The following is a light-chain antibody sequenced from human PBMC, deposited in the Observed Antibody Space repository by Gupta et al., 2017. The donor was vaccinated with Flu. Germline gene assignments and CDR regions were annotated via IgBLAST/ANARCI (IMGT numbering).Light chain of an antibody. CDR2: RNN. V-gene: IGLV1-47*01. J-gene: IGLJ3*02. CDR1: SSNIGSNY. CDR3: SACADNPSGPNLV. Sequence: QSVLTQPPSASGTPGQRVTISCSGSSSNIGSNYVYWYQQLPGTAPKLLIVRNNQRPSGAPDRFSGSKSGTSASPAITRLRSEEEADYYCSACADNPSGPNLVFGGGTKLTVL.